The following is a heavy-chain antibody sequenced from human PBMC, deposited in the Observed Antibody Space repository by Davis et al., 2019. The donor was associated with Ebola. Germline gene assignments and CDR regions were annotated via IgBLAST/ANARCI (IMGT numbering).Heavy chain of an antibody. D-gene: IGHD6-19*01. Sequence: SVKVSCKASGGTFSSYAISWVRQAPGQGLEWMGGIIPIFGTANYAQKFQGRVTITADESTSTAYMELSSLRSDDTAVYYCARVDSSGWYGQPNAFDIWGQGTMVTVSS. V-gene: IGHV1-69*13. CDR3: ARVDSSGWYGQPNAFDI. CDR1: GGTFSSYA. CDR2: IIPIFGTA. J-gene: IGHJ3*02.